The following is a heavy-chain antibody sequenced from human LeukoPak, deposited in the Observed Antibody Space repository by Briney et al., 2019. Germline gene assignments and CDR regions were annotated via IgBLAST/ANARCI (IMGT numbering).Heavy chain of an antibody. Sequence: GASVKVSCKASGYTFTGYYMHWVRQAPGQGLEWMGCINTRSGGTNSAQNFQGRVTMTRDTSINTAYMELSRLRSDDTAIYYCARDPIGAYYYMDVWGKGTTVTISS. D-gene: IGHD3-16*01. CDR1: GYTFTGYY. J-gene: IGHJ6*03. V-gene: IGHV1-2*02. CDR2: INTRSGGT. CDR3: ARDPIGAYYYMDV.